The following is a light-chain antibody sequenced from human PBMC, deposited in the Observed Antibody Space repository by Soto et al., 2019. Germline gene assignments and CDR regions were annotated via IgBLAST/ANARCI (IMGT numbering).Light chain of an antibody. CDR2: DVS. V-gene: IGLV2-14*01. CDR3: CSYTSSSTVL. J-gene: IGLJ2*01. CDR1: SSDVGVYDF. Sequence: QSVLTQPASVSGSPGQSITISCTGTSSDVGVYDFVSWYQQHPAKAPKLLIYDVSYRPSGVSDRFSGSKSGNTASLTISGLQAEDEADYYCCSYTSSSTVLFGGGTKRTVL.